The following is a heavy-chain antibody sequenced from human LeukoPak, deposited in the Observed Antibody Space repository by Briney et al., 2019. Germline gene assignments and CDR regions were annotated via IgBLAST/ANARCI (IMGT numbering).Heavy chain of an antibody. D-gene: IGHD3-22*01. J-gene: IGHJ4*02. CDR2: IYSGGNT. CDR1: GXTVSSYY. CDR3: ARHRAYSDTSGHLDY. Sequence: GGSLRLSCAASGXTVSSYYMTWVRQAPGKGLEWVSVIYSGGNTYYTDSVKGRFTISRDNSKDTVYLQMNSLRAEDTAVYYCARHRAYSDTSGHLDYWGQGALVTVSS. V-gene: IGHV3-66*04.